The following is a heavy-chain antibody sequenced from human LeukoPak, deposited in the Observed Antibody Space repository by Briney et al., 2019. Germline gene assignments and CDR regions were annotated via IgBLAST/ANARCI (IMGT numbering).Heavy chain of an antibody. J-gene: IGHJ4*02. CDR2: ISSSSSYI. CDR1: GFTFSDYY. D-gene: IGHD3-3*01. CDR3: AKGDNDFWSACNY. Sequence: PGGSLRLSCAASGFTFSDYYMSWIRQAPGKGLEWVSYISSSSSYIYYADSVKGRFTISRDNSKNTLYLQMNSLRAEDTAVYYCAKGDNDFWSACNYWGQGTLVTVSS. V-gene: IGHV3-11*05.